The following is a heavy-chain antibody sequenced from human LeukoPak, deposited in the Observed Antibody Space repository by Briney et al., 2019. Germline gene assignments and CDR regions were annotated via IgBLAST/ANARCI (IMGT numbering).Heavy chain of an antibody. CDR1: GGSSSGFY. D-gene: IGHD3-16*02. J-gene: IGHJ4*02. Sequence: SETLSLTCVVYGGSSSGFYWTWIRQTPGKGLEWIGKINVGGGTNYNPSLKSRVTISVDTSKNQFSLKLSSVTAADTAVYYCARGFIGVAEFDYWGQGTLVTVSS. CDR2: INVGGGT. V-gene: IGHV4-34*01. CDR3: ARGFIGVAEFDY.